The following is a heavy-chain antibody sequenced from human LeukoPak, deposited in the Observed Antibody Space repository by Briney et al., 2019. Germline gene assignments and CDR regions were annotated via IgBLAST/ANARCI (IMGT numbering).Heavy chain of an antibody. CDR3: ARNRDSSGYYYVVDY. CDR1: GFTFSSYA. CDR2: ISYDGSNK. D-gene: IGHD3-22*01. Sequence: GGSLRLSCAASGFTFSSYAMHWVRQAPGKGLGWVAVISYDGSNKYYADSVKGRFTISRDNSKNTLYLQMNSLRAEDTAVYYCARNRDSSGYYYVVDYWGQGTLVTVSS. J-gene: IGHJ4*02. V-gene: IGHV3-30-3*01.